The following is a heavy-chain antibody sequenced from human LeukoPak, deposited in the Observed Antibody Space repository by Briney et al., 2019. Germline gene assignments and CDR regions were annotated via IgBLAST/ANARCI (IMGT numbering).Heavy chain of an antibody. J-gene: IGHJ4*02. V-gene: IGHV3-21*01. CDR3: AREFRHGSGSYFPLDY. Sequence: GGSLRLSCAGSGFTFSPYNMNWVRQAPRKGLEWVSSISSSSSYIYYADSVKGRFTISRDNAKNSLYLQMNSLRAEDTAVYYCAREFRHGSGSYFPLDYWGQGTLVTVSS. CDR2: ISSSSSYI. D-gene: IGHD3-10*01. CDR1: GFTFSPYN.